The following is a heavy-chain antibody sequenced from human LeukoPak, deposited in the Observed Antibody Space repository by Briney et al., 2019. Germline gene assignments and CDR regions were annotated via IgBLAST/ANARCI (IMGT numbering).Heavy chain of an antibody. CDR1: GYTFTGYY. Sequence: ASVKVSCKASGYTFTGYYMHWVRQAPGQGLEWMGWISAYNGNTNYAQKLQGRVTMTTDTSTSTAYMELRSLRSDDTAVYYCARDSRPYCSGGSCYRPNWFDPWGQGTLVTVSS. J-gene: IGHJ5*02. D-gene: IGHD2-15*01. CDR3: ARDSRPYCSGGSCYRPNWFDP. CDR2: ISAYNGNT. V-gene: IGHV1-18*04.